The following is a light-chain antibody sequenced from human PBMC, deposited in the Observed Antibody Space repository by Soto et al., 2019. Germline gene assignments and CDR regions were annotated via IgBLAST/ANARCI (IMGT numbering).Light chain of an antibody. CDR1: QNIYTW. CDR3: QQYNSYSPT. Sequence: IQMTQSPSTLSASVGDRVTITCRASQNIYTWLAWYQQKPGKAPKLLIYEASRLESGVPSRFSGSGSETEFTLTISGLQPGDSATYYCQQYNSYSPTFGQGTKVEVK. CDR2: EAS. J-gene: IGKJ1*01. V-gene: IGKV1-5*03.